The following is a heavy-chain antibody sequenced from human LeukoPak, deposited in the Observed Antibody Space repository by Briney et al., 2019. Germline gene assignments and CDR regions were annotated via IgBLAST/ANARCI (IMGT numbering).Heavy chain of an antibody. V-gene: IGHV3-30*04. D-gene: IGHD3-9*01. CDR3: ARDREYYDILTGYKVSHYFDY. J-gene: IGHJ4*02. CDR1: GFTFNNYA. CDR2: ISYDGSNK. Sequence: GRSLRLSCAASGFTFNNYAMHWVRQAPGKGLEWVAIISYDGSNKYYADSVKGRFTISRDNSKNTLFLQMNSLRAEDTAVYYCARDREYYDILTGYKVSHYFDYWGQGTLVTVSS.